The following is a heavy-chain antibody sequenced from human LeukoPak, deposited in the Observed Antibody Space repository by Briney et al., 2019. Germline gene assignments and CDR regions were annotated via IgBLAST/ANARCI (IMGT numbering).Heavy chain of an antibody. CDR2: MNPNSGNT. CDR1: GGTFSSYA. D-gene: IGHD3-22*01. Sequence: GASVKVSCKASGGTFSSYAISWVRQAPGQGLEWMGWMNPNSGNTGYAQKFQGRVTMTRNTSISAAYMELSSLRSEDTAVYYCARAPRNWITMIVVDPDFDYWGQGTLVTVSS. J-gene: IGHJ4*02. CDR3: ARAPRNWITMIVVDPDFDY. V-gene: IGHV1-8*02.